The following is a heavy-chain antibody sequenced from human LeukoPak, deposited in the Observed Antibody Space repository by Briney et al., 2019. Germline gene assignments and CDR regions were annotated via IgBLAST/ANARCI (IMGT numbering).Heavy chain of an antibody. V-gene: IGHV4-34*01. CDR1: GGSFSGYY. J-gene: IGHJ6*02. CDR3: ARAATMVRGVIIPIYYYYGMDV. D-gene: IGHD3-10*01. CDR2: INHSGST. Sequence: NPSETLSLTCAVYGGSFSGYYWSWIRQPPGKGLEWIGEINHSGSTNYNPSLKSRVTISVDTSKNQFSLKLSSVTAADTAVYYCARAATMVRGVIIPIYYYYGMDVWGQGTTVTVSS.